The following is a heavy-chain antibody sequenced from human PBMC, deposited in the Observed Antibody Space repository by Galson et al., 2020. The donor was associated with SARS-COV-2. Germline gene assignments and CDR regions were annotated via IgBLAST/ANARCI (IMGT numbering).Heavy chain of an antibody. V-gene: IGHV4-30-4*07. D-gene: IGHD6-13*01. CDR2: IHYSGST. J-gene: IGHJ4*02. Sequence: SETLSLTCAVSGGSISSGGYSWTWIRQPPGTEPEWNGYIHYSGSTYYNPSLKSRVTISVDTSKNQFSLKLSSVTAADTAVYYWARAEGSSWYLRVYWGQGTLVTVSS. CDR1: GGSISSGGYS. CDR3: ARAEGSSWYLRVY.